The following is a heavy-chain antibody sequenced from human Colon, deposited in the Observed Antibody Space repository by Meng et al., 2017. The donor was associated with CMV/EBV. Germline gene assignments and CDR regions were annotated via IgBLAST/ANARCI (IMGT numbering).Heavy chain of an antibody. CDR3: ARILSRYYFAMDV. CDR1: GASITSSTYY. D-gene: IGHD3-3*01. V-gene: IGHV4-39*01. Sequence: ESLKISCTVSGASITSSTYYWTWIRQPPGKGLEWIGSIYFSGTSFYKSSLTSQVTISIDTSKSQFSLKVNSVTAADTAVYYCARILSRYYFAMDVWGQGTTVTVSS. J-gene: IGHJ6*02. CDR2: IYFSGTS.